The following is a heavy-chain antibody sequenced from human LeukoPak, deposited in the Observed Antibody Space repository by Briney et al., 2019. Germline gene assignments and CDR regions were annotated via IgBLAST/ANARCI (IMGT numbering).Heavy chain of an antibody. CDR1: GFTVSSNY. CDR3: ARDLGSGWNFDY. Sequence: GGSLRLSCAASGFTVSSNYMNWVRQAPGKGLEWVSIIYSGGSTYYADSVKGRFTISRDNSKNTLYFQMNSLRAEDTAVYYCARDLGSGWNFDYWGQGTLVTVSS. V-gene: IGHV3-53*01. CDR2: IYSGGST. J-gene: IGHJ4*02. D-gene: IGHD6-19*01.